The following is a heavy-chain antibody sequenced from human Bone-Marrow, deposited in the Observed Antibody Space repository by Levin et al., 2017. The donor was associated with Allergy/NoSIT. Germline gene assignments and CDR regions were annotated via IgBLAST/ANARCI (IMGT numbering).Heavy chain of an antibody. Sequence: TLSLTCTFSGFSLNTTGVAVGWIRQPPGGALEWLALIYWDDLKRYNPSLKNRLTITKGTSNNQVVLSMTNMDAVDTATYYCAHRNYYDFIWGSYRQSNWFDPWGQGTLVAVSS. J-gene: IGHJ5*02. CDR3: AHRNYYDFIWGSYRQSNWFDP. D-gene: IGHD3-16*02. CDR1: GFSLNTTGVA. V-gene: IGHV2-5*02. CDR2: IYWDDLK.